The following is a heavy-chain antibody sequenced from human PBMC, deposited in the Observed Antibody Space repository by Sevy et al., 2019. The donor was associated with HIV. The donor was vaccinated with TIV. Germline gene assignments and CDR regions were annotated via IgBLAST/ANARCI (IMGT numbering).Heavy chain of an antibody. D-gene: IGHD1-1*01. CDR1: GFTFSDAW. Sequence: GGSLRLSCEASGFTFSDAWMNWVRQAPGKGLEWVAVISHDERTKYYADSVKGRFTISRDNSKNTLYLQMDSLRPEDTTIYYCARDPGNSGNYWGQGTLVTVSS. J-gene: IGHJ4*02. V-gene: IGHV3-30*03. CDR2: ISHDERTK. CDR3: ARDPGNSGNY.